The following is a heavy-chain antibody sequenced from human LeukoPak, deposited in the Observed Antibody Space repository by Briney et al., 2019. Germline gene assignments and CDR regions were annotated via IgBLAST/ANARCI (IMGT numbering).Heavy chain of an antibody. CDR1: GFTFSSYA. CDR2: ISGSGGST. D-gene: IGHD5-12*01. J-gene: IGHJ5*02. V-gene: IGHV3-23*01. Sequence: GGSLRLSCAASGFTFSSYAMSWVRQAPGKGLEWVSTISGSGGSTYSADSVKGRFTISRDNSKNTLYLQMNSLRAEDTAVYYCAKDGVYSGYDFNWFDPWGQGTLVTVSS. CDR3: AKDGVYSGYDFNWFDP.